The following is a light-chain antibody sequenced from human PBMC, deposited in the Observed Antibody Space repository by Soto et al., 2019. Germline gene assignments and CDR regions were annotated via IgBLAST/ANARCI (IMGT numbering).Light chain of an antibody. V-gene: IGKV3-15*01. Sequence: EIVMTQSPGTLSVSTGERATLSCLARQSVDSNYLAWYQQKPGQAPGLLIYDTSTRASGVPARFSGSGSGTEFTLTISTLQSEDFALYYCQQYSQWPLYTFGQGTKVDI. J-gene: IGKJ2*01. CDR2: DTS. CDR3: QQYSQWPLYT. CDR1: QSVDSN.